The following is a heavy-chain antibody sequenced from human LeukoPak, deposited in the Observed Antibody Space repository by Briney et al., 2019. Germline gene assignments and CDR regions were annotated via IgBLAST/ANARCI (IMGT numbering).Heavy chain of an antibody. CDR3: ARDFYYYGSGKYFSVDVFDI. D-gene: IGHD3-10*01. J-gene: IGHJ3*02. V-gene: IGHV3-7*01. Sequence: GGSLRLACSASGFNFSAYWMTWVRQAPGKGLEWVANIKDDGSDKYYMESVKGRFTISRDNAKNSLHLQLNSLRAEDTAVYYCARDFYYYGSGKYFSVDVFDIWGQGTMVTVSS. CDR2: IKDDGSDK. CDR1: GFNFSAYW.